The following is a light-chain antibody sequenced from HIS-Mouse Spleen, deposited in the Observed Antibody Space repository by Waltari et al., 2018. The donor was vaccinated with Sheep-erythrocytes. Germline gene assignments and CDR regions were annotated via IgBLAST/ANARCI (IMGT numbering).Light chain of an antibody. CDR3: CSYAGSYNHV. J-gene: IGLJ1*01. Sequence: QSALTQPRSVSGSPRQSVTIPCTGTSSDVGGYNYVSWYQQHPGKPPKLMIYDVSKRPSGVPDRFSGSKSGNTASLTISGLQAEDEADYYCCSYAGSYNHVFATGTKVTVL. CDR2: DVS. CDR1: SSDVGGYNY. V-gene: IGLV2-11*01.